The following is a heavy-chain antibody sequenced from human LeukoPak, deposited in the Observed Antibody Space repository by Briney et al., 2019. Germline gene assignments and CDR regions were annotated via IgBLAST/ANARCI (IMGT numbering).Heavy chain of an antibody. D-gene: IGHD3-10*01. Sequence: ASVKVSCKASGYTFTSYGISWVRQAPGQGLEWMGWISAYNGNTNYAQKLQGRVTMTTDTSTSTAYMELRSLRSDDTAVYYCARVTYYYGSGRKAPYNWFDPWGQGTLVTVSS. CDR1: GYTFTSYG. V-gene: IGHV1-18*01. CDR2: ISAYNGNT. CDR3: ARVTYYYGSGRKAPYNWFDP. J-gene: IGHJ5*02.